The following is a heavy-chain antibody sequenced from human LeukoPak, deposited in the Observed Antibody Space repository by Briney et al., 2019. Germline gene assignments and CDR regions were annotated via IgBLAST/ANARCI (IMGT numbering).Heavy chain of an antibody. D-gene: IGHD5-12*01. V-gene: IGHV1-18*01. J-gene: IGHJ4*02. CDR2: ISPYNGDT. CDR3: ARTSHYVDIAATSPYGIYYFDY. CDR1: GYTFTSYC. Sequence: ASVKVSCKASGYTFTSYCINWVRQAPGQRLEWMGWISPYNGDTNYAQKLQGRVNMTTDIYTSTAYMELRSLRSDDTAVYYCARTSHYVDIAATSPYGIYYFDYWGQGTLVTVSS.